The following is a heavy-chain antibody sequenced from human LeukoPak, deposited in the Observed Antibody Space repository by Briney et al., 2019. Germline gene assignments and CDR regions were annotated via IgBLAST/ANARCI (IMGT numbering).Heavy chain of an antibody. V-gene: IGHV4-34*01. J-gene: IGHJ5*02. CDR3: ASAPYYDFWSGYGWFDP. D-gene: IGHD3-3*01. Sequence: SETLSLTCAVYGGSFSGYYWSWIRQPPGKGLEWIGEINHSGSTNYNPSLKSRVTISVDTSTNQFSLKLSSVTAADTAVYYCASAPYYDFWSGYGWFDPWGQGTLVTVSS. CDR2: INHSGST. CDR1: GGSFSGYY.